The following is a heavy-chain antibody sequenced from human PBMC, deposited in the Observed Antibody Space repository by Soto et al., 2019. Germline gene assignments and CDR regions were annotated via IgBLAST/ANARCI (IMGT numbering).Heavy chain of an antibody. CDR2: IPSRGRP. J-gene: IGHJ5*02. CDR1: GASVAGGSYY. Sequence: TLSLTCSVSGASVAGGSYYWSWVRQPPGKGLEWIGYIPSRGRPFYNPSLTSRGTISADTSKNQLSLQLTSVTAADTAVYYCARDTYSGYDFGLWGQGTLVTVSS. D-gene: IGHD5-12*01. V-gene: IGHV4-30-4*01. CDR3: ARDTYSGYDFGL.